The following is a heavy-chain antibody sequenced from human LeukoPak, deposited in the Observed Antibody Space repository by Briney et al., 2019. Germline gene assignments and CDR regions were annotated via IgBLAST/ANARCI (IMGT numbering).Heavy chain of an antibody. D-gene: IGHD3-3*01. CDR2: INPNSGGT. V-gene: IGHV1-2*02. Sequence: ASVKVSCKASGYTFTGYYMHWVRQAPGQGLEWMGWINPNSGGTNHARKFQGRVTMTRDTSISTAYMELSRLRSDDTAVYYCARDRGYDFWSGYYGFYFDYWGQGTLVTVSS. CDR3: ARDRGYDFWSGYYGFYFDY. J-gene: IGHJ4*02. CDR1: GYTFTGYY.